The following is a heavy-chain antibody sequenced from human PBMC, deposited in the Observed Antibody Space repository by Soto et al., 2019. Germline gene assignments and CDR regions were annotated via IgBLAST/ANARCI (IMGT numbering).Heavy chain of an antibody. J-gene: IGHJ6*02. D-gene: IGHD2-2*01. CDR1: GGTFSSYA. V-gene: IGHV1-69*01. CDR3: ARSQGSSTSLEIYYYYYSGMDV. Sequence: QVQLVQSGAEVKKPGSSVKVSCKASGGTFSSYAISWVRQAPGQGLEWMGGIIPISGTANYAQKFQGRVTLTADEPTSKAYMELSSLISEDTAVYNCARSQGSSTSLEIYYYYYSGMDVWGQGTTVTVSS. CDR2: IIPISGTA.